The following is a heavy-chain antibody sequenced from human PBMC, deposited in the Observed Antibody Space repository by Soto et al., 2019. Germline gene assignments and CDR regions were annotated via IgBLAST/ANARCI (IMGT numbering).Heavy chain of an antibody. CDR1: GYTFTTYG. CDR2: ISASNGNT. Sequence: QVQLVQSGAEVKKPGASVKVSCKASGYTFTTYGFSWVRQAPGQGLECVGWISASNGNTHYSQKSQGRVTMTTDTSTSTAYMELRSLTSGDTAVYYCASEPIYYNDGSGYYPLGYWGQGTLVTVSS. V-gene: IGHV1-18*04. D-gene: IGHD3-22*01. CDR3: ASEPIYYNDGSGYYPLGY. J-gene: IGHJ4*02.